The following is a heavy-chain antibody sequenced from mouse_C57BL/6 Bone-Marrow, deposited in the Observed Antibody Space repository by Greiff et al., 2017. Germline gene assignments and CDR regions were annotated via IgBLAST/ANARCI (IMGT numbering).Heavy chain of an antibody. D-gene: IGHD1-1*01. CDR3: ARLSYFSWFAY. V-gene: IGHV1-82*01. CDR2: IYPGDGDT. CDR1: GYAFSSSW. Sequence: VQLVESGPELVKPGASVKISCKASGYAFSSSWMNWVKQRPGKGLEWIGRIYPGDGDTNYNGKFKGKATLTADKSSSTAYMQLSSLTSEDSAVYFCARLSYFSWFAYWGQGTLVTVSA. J-gene: IGHJ3*01.